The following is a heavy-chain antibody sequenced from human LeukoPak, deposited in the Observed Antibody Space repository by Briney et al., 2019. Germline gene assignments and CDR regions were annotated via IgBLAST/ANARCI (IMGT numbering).Heavy chain of an antibody. CDR3: ARIAAAGYNWFDP. V-gene: IGHV4-4*02. Sequence: PSGTPSLTCAVSGGSISSSNWWSWVRQPPGKGLEWIGEIYHSGSTNYNPSLKSRVTISVDKSKNQFSLKLSSVTAADTAVYYCARIAAAGYNWFDPWGQGPVDSVSS. CDR2: IYHSGST. J-gene: IGHJ5*02. D-gene: IGHD6-13*01. CDR1: GGSISSSNW.